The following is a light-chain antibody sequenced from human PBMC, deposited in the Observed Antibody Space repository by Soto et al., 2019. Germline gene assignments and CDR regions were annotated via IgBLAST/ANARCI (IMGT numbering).Light chain of an antibody. CDR1: QSISSY. CDR2: AAS. CDR3: QQSYSTPPLT. J-gene: IGKJ4*01. Sequence: DIQMTQSPSSLSASVGDRVTITCRARQSISSYLNWYQQKPGKDPKLLIYAASSLQSGVPSRFSGSGSGTDFTLTISSLQPEEFATYYCQQSYSTPPLTFGGGTKVEIK. V-gene: IGKV1-39*01.